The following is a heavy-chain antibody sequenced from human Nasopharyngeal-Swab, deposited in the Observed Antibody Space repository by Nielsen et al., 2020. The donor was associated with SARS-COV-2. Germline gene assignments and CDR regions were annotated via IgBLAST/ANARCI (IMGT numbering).Heavy chain of an antibody. D-gene: IGHD1-26*01. J-gene: IGHJ3*02. CDR2: ISWNSGSI. Sequence: SLKISCAASGFTFDDYAMHWVRQAPGKGLEWVSGISWNSGSIGYADSVKGRFTISRDNATNSLYLQMNSLRAEDTALYYCAKGHSGSYRRDDAFDIWDQGTMVTVSS. CDR1: GFTFDDYA. CDR3: AKGHSGSYRRDDAFDI. V-gene: IGHV3-9*01.